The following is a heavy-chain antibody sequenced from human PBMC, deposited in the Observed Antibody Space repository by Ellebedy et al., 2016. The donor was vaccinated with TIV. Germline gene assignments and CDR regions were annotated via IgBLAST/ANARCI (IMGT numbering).Heavy chain of an antibody. V-gene: IGHV3-66*01. CDR2: IYTDGGT. CDR1: GFTVSSSF. D-gene: IGHD4-17*01. CDR3: ARDPRGGGDYGDNWFDP. J-gene: IGHJ5*02. Sequence: PGGSLRLSCAASGFTVSSSFMSWVRQAPGKGLEWVSVIYTDGGTNYTDSVLGRFDISRDSSKNTLYLQMNSLSADDTAVYYCARDPRGGGDYGDNWFDPWGQGTLVTVSS.